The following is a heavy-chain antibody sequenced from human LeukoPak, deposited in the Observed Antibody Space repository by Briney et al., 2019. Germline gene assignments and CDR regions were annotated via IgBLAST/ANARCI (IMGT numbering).Heavy chain of an antibody. D-gene: IGHD3-9*01. CDR2: ISYDGSNK. CDR3: AETGPTDF. V-gene: IGHV3-30*03. CDR1: GFIFSHYR. Sequence: GGALRHSRAASGFIFSHYRMHWVGQAPGKGLEWVAAISYDGSNKHYADSVKGRFTISRDNSKNTLYLQMNSLRAEVTALYYCAETGPTDFWGQGTLVTVSS. J-gene: IGHJ4*02.